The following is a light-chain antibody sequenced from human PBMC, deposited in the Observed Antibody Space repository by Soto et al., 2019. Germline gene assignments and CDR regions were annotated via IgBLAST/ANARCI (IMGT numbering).Light chain of an antibody. CDR3: QQRTGWPPLT. V-gene: IGKV3-11*01. Sequence: DIVLTPAPSPLSLAPGEGASLSGRASQSVSRSLAWYQQKPGQAPRLLIYDAAQRASGFPARFTGSGSGTDFPLTITSLEPEDFAVYYCQQRTGWPPLTFGQGTKVDIK. CDR1: QSVSRS. CDR2: DAA. J-gene: IGKJ1*01.